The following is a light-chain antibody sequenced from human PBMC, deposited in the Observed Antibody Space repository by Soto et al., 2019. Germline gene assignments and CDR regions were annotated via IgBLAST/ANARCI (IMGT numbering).Light chain of an antibody. Sequence: DILLTQSPSFLSASVGDRVTITCRASQGISSYLAWYQQKPGKAPKLLIYAASTLPSGVPSRFSGSGSGTEFTLTISSLQPEDFATYYCQQLNSYPPTFGPGTKVEIK. J-gene: IGKJ3*01. CDR3: QQLNSYPPT. CDR2: AAS. V-gene: IGKV1-9*01. CDR1: QGISSY.